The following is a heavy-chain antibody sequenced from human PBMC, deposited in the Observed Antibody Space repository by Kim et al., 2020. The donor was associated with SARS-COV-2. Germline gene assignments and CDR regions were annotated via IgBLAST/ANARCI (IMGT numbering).Heavy chain of an antibody. CDR2: IYYSGST. CDR1: GGSISSSSYY. D-gene: IGHD1-1*01. V-gene: IGHV4-39*07. CDR3: ARDRRGRLYYYYGMDV. Sequence: SETLSLTCTVSGGSISSSSYYWGWIRQPPGKGLEWIGSIYYSGSTYYNPSLKSRVTISVDTSKNQFSLKLSSVTAADTAVYYCARDRRGRLYYYYGMDVWGQGTTVTVSS. J-gene: IGHJ6*02.